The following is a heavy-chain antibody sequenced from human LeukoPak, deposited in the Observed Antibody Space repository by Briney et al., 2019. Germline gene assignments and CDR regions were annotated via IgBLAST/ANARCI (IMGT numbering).Heavy chain of an antibody. CDR3: ARSGSSLEWLWNNWFDP. CDR1: GYSFTSYW. CDR2: IYPGDSDT. J-gene: IGHJ5*02. V-gene: IGHV5-51*01. Sequence: GESLKISCKGSGYSFTSYWIGWVRQMPGKGLEWMGIIYPGDSDTRYSPSFQGQVTISADKSISTAYLQWSSLKASDTAMYYCARSGSSLEWLWNNWFDPWGQGTLVTVSS. D-gene: IGHD3-3*01.